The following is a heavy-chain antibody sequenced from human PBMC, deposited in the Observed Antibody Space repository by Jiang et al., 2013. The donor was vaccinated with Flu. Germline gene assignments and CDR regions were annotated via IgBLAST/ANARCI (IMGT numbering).Heavy chain of an antibody. CDR3: AREYYDILTGPQRVYYFDY. D-gene: IGHD3-9*01. V-gene: IGHV4-39*01. J-gene: IGHJ4*02. CDR2: IYYSGST. CDR1: GGSISSSSYY. Sequence: GLVKPSETLSLTCTVSGGSISSSSYYWGWIRQPPGKGLEWIGSIYYSGSTYYNPSLKSRVTISVDTSKNQFSLKLSSVTAADTAVYYCAREYYDILTGPQRVYYFDYWGQGTLVTVSS.